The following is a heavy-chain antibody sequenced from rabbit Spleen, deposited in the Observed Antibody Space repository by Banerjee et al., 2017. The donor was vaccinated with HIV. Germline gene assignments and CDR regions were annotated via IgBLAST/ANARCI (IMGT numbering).Heavy chain of an antibody. D-gene: IGHD1-1*01. Sequence: QEHLVESGGGLVTPGGNLTLTCTASGFDFCSYGVSWVRQAPGKGLEWIGYIDPLFGSTYYANWVNGRFTISSHNAQNTLYLQLNSLTAADTATYFCVRGASSSGYYSLWGQGTLVTVS. CDR2: IDPLFGST. CDR1: GFDFCSYG. J-gene: IGHJ3*01. V-gene: IGHV1S47*01. CDR3: VRGASSSGYYSL.